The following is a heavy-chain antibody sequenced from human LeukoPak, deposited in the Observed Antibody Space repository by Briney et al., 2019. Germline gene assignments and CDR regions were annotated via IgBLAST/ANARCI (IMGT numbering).Heavy chain of an antibody. CDR2: ISGSGGST. V-gene: IGHV3-23*01. Sequence: GGSLRLSCAASGFTFSSYAMSWVRQAPGKGLEWVSVISGSGGSTYYADSVKGRFTISRDNSKNTLYLQMNSLRAEDTAVYYCAKARGGYKLFDYWGQGTLVTVSS. J-gene: IGHJ4*02. D-gene: IGHD5-24*01. CDR3: AKARGGYKLFDY. CDR1: GFTFSSYA.